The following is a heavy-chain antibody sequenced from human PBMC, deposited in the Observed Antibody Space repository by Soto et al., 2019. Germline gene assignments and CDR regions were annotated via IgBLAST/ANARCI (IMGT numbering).Heavy chain of an antibody. J-gene: IGHJ5*02. D-gene: IGHD6-13*01. CDR2: INAANGDT. CDR3: VRRHVSATGIDWFDP. Sequence: ASVKVSCKASGYTFTSYGIHWVRQAPGQKLEWMGWINAANGDTKYSPKFQGRVTITRDTSASTAYMELSSLRSEDTAVYYCVRRHVSATGIDWFDPWGQGTLVTVSS. CDR1: GYTFTSYG. V-gene: IGHV1-3*01.